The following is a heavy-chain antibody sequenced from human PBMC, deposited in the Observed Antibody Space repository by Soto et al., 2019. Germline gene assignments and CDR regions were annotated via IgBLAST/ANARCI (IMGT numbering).Heavy chain of an antibody. D-gene: IGHD2-15*01. CDR2: IWHDGSEI. CDR3: ARDVSGGTAFRGFLDD. V-gene: IGHV3-33*01. J-gene: IGHJ4*02. CDR1: GSIFIGYG. Sequence: SLRLSCVVPGSIFIGYGMHWVRQAPGKGLEWVAVIWHDGSEIYYADSVKGRFTISRDNSKNTLYLQMNSLRAEDTAAYYCARDVSGGTAFRGFLDDWGQGTLVTVSS.